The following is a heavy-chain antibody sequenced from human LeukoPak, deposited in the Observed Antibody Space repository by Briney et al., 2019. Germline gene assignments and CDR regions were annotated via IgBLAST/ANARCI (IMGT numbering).Heavy chain of an antibody. D-gene: IGHD3-10*01. V-gene: IGHV4-59*01. CDR3: ARSGARPYYFDY. CDR2: IYYSGST. CDR1: GGSISSYY. J-gene: IGHJ4*02. Sequence: SETLSLTCTVSGGSISSYYWSWIRQPPGKGLEWIGYIYYSGSTKYNPSLKSRVTISVDTSKNQFSLKLSSVTAADTAVYYCARSGARPYYFDYWGQGTLVTVSS.